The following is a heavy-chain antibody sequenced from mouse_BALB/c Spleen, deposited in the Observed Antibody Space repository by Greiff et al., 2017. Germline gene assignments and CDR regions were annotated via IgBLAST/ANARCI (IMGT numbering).Heavy chain of an antibody. J-gene: IGHJ4*01. D-gene: IGHD2-10*02. V-gene: IGHV1S33*01. CDR1: GYTFTSYD. CDR2: IYPGDGST. CDR3: ARSGAYGNYAMDY. Sequence: SGPELVKPGALVKISCKASGYTFTSYDINWVKQRPGQGLEWIGWIYPGDGSTKYNEKFKGKATLTADKSSSTAYMQLSSLTSENSAVYFCARSGAYGNYAMDYWGQGTSVTVSS.